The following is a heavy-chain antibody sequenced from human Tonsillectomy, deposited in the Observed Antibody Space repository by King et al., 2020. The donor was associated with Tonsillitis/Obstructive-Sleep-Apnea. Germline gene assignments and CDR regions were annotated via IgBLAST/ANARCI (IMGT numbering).Heavy chain of an antibody. CDR3: AKGRAEYCSGGTCYLDY. J-gene: IGHJ4*02. D-gene: IGHD2-15*01. CDR2: ISGSGGST. V-gene: IGHV3-23*04. Sequence: VQLVESGGGLVQPGGSLRLSCAASGFTFSSYAMSWFRQAPGKGLEWVSAISGSGGSTYYADSVKGRFTISRDNSKNTLYLQMNSLRAEDTAVYYCAKGRAEYCSGGTCYLDYWGQGTLVTVSS. CDR1: GFTFSSYA.